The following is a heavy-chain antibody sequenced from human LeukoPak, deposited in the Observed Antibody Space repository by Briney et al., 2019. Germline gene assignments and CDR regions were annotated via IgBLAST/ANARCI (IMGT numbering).Heavy chain of an antibody. CDR2: INHSGST. J-gene: IGHJ4*02. V-gene: IGHV4-34*01. CDR1: GGSFSGYY. D-gene: IGHD6-13*01. CDR3: ASQQQLFYYFDY. Sequence: PSETLSLTCAVYGGSFSGYYRSWIRQPPGKGLEWIGEINHSGSTNYNPSLKSRVTISVDTSKNQFSLKLSSVTAADTAVYYCASQQQLFYYFDYWGQGTLVTVSS.